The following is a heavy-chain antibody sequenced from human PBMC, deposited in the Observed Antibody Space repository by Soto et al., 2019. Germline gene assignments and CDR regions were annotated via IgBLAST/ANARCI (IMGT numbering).Heavy chain of an antibody. CDR2: INPIDGSI. J-gene: IGHJ4*02. D-gene: IGHD6-13*01. V-gene: IGHV1-46*01. CDR1: GYNFVSNH. CDR3: ARDLFGSWTIDY. Sequence: GASVKVSCKTSGYNFVSNHIHWVRQTPAQGLEWMGIINPIDGSISYAQKFRGRVTVTRDTPASSVYMELRGLTPADTAVYFCARDLFGSWTIDYWGQGTLVTVS.